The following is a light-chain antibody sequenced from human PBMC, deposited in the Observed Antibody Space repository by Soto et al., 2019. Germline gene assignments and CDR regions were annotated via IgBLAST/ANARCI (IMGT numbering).Light chain of an antibody. CDR2: AAS. Sequence: DIQMTQSPSSVSASVGDRVTITCRASQGISSWLAWYQQKPGKAPKLLIYAASSLQSGVPSSFSASVSRPVSALTSSSLQPQDIATYQCQHATSYHPSITFGRSTRLDIK. CDR1: QGISSW. V-gene: IGKV1-12*01. J-gene: IGKJ5*01. CDR3: QHATSYHPSIT.